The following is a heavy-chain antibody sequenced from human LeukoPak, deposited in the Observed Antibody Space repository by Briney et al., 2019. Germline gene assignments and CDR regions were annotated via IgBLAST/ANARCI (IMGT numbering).Heavy chain of an antibody. CDR3: AGYYDFWSGYDDHPP. CDR1: GFTFSSYVM. J-gene: IGHJ5*02. V-gene: IGHV4-4*02. D-gene: IGHD3-3*01. CDR2: IYHSGST. Sequence: PGGSLRLSCAASGFTFSSYVMSWVRQPPGKGLEWIGEIYHSGSTNYNPSLKSRVTISVDKSKNQFSLKLSSVTAADTAVYYCAGYYDFWSGYDDHPPWGQGTLVTVSS.